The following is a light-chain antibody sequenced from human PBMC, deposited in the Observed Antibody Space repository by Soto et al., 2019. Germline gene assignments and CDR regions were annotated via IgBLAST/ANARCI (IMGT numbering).Light chain of an antibody. CDR2: GNS. CDR3: QSYDSSLSGAV. J-gene: IGLJ7*01. V-gene: IGLV1-40*01. Sequence: QSVLTQPPSVSGAPGQRVTISCTGSSSNIGAGYDVHWYQHLPGTAPKLLIYGNSNRPSGVPDRFSGSKSDTSASLAITGLQAEDEADYCCQSYDSSLSGAVFGGGTQLTVL. CDR1: SSNIGAGYD.